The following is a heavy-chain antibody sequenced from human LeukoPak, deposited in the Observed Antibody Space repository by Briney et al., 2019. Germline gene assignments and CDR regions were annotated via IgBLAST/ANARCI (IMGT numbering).Heavy chain of an antibody. V-gene: IGHV1-18*01. CDR2: ISAYNGNT. D-gene: IGHD6-13*01. Sequence: GASAKVSCKASGYTFTSYGISWVRQAPGQGLEWMGWISAYNGNTNYAQKLQGRVTMTTDTSTSTAYMELRSLRSDDTAVYYCAREGGAYSSSWYPLDYWGQGTLVTVSS. J-gene: IGHJ4*02. CDR3: AREGGAYSSSWYPLDY. CDR1: GYTFTSYG.